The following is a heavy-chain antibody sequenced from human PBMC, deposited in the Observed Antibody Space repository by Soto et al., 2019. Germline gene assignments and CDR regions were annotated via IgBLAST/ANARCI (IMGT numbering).Heavy chain of an antibody. Sequence: GESLKISCKGSGYSFTSYWIGWVRQMPGKGLEWMGIIYPGDSHTKYSPSFQGQVTISADKSISTAYLQWSGLKASDTAIYYCARQGYCSTTACYTVDYWGQGTLVTVSS. J-gene: IGHJ4*02. CDR1: GYSFTSYW. CDR2: IYPGDSHT. D-gene: IGHD2-2*02. CDR3: ARQGYCSTTACYTVDY. V-gene: IGHV5-51*01.